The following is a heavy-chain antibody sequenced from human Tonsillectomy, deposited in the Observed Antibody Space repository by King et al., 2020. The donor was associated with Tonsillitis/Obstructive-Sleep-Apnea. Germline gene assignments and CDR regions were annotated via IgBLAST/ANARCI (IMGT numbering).Heavy chain of an antibody. CDR1: GFTFSNYW. J-gene: IGHJ4*02. D-gene: IGHD4-17*01. V-gene: IGHV3-7*04. Sequence: VQLVESGGGLVQPGGSLRLSCAASGFTFSNYWMSWVRQAPGKGLAWVAKMNQDGSQKYYVDSVKGRFTISRDNAKNSLDLQMNSLRAEDTVIYYCARDLLKYRTTADGDYWGQGTLVTVSS. CDR3: ARDLLKYRTTADGDY. CDR2: MNQDGSQK.